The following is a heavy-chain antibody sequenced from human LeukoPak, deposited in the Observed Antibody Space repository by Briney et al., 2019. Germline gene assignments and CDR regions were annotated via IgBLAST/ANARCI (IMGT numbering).Heavy chain of an antibody. CDR3: ARTTEGYCRGRSCYSYYYYMDV. V-gene: IGHV4-39*07. Sequence: PSETLSLTCTVSGGSIRRSSYYWGWIRQPPGKGLEWIGTIYYSGSTYSNPSLKSRVTISVDTSKNQFSLKLSSVTAADTAVYYCARTTEGYCRGRSCYSYYYYMDVWGKGTTVTVSS. CDR1: GGSIRRSSYY. J-gene: IGHJ6*03. D-gene: IGHD2-15*01. CDR2: IYYSGST.